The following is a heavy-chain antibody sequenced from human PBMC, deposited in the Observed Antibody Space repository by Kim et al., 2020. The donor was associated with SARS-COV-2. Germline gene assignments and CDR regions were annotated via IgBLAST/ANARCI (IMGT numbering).Heavy chain of an antibody. V-gene: IGHV3-30*18. CDR2: ISYDGSNK. Sequence: GGSLRLSCAASGFTFSSYGMHWVRQAPGKGLEWVAVISYDGSNKYYADSVKGRFTIFRDNSKNTLYLQMNSLRAEDTAVYYCAKDLPRGRSWYVAGYWGQGSRVTGS. J-gene: IGHJ4*02. CDR1: GFTFSSYG. D-gene: IGHD6-13*01. CDR3: AKDLPRGRSWYVAGY.